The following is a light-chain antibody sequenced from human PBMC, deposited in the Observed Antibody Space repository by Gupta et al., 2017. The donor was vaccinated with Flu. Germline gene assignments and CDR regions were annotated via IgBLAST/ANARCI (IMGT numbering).Light chain of an antibody. CDR2: RTN. CDR3: ILYEGGDANWV. Sequence: VTLTCALTSGSVSSTNYPGWYQQTPGQPPRTLIYRTNSRPTGVPDRFSGSIRGNKAALTITGAHLDDECDYYCILYEGGDANWVFGGGTKLTVL. V-gene: IGLV8-61*01. CDR1: SGSVSSTNY. J-gene: IGLJ3*02.